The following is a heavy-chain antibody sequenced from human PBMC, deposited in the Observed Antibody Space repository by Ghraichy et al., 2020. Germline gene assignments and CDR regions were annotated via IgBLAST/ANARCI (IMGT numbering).Heavy chain of an antibody. V-gene: IGHV3-23*01. CDR3: ANDWGEYPDCLDV. J-gene: IGHJ3*01. D-gene: IGHD2/OR15-2a*01. CDR1: GFIFNNYA. Sequence: GGSLRLSCAASGFIFNNYAMHRVRQAPGKGLEWVSAISGSGGNTYYADSVKGRFTISRDNSKNTLYLQINSLRAEDTALYYCANDWGEYPDCLDVWGQGTMVTVSS. CDR2: ISGSGGNT.